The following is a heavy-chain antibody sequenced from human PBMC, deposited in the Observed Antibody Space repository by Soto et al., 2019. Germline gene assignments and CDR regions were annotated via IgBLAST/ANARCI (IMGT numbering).Heavy chain of an antibody. V-gene: IGHV1-69*02. CDR3: ARNGGGDCGGDCYSGY. Sequence: QVQLVQSGAEVKKPGSSVKVSCKASGGTFSSYTISWVRQAPGQGLEWMGRIIPILGIANYAQKFQGRVTITAVKTASTGHMELSRLRFEDPAVYYCARNGGGDCGGDCYSGYWGQGTLVTVSS. CDR1: GGTFSSYT. J-gene: IGHJ4*02. D-gene: IGHD2-21*02. CDR2: IIPILGIA.